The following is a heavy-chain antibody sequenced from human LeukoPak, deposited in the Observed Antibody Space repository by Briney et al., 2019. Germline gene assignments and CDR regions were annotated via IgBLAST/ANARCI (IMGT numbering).Heavy chain of an antibody. J-gene: IGHJ4*02. CDR2: ITSNGGSA. CDR1: GFTFSSYA. D-gene: IGHD6-13*01. CDR3: VGFRATAGLY. Sequence: PGGSLSLSCSASGFTFSSYAMYWVRQAPGKGLEYVSAITSNGGSAYYADSVKGRFTISRDNSRNTLYLQMSSLRADDTAVYYCVGFRATAGLYWGQGTLVTVSS. V-gene: IGHV3-64D*06.